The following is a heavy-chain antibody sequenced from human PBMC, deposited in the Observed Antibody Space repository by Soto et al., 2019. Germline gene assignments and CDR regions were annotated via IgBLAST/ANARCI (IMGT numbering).Heavy chain of an antibody. J-gene: IGHJ6*02. CDR1: GYSFTTYG. CDR2: ISGYNGNT. Sequence: QVQLVQSRGEVKKPRASVKVSCKTSGYSFTTYGISWVRQAPGQGLEWMGWISGYNGNTNYAQKLKGRLTMTTDTSTSTAYMELRSLTSDDTAVYYCAREGPAPYYYYGMDVWGQGSTVTVSS. V-gene: IGHV1-18*01. CDR3: AREGPAPYYYYGMDV.